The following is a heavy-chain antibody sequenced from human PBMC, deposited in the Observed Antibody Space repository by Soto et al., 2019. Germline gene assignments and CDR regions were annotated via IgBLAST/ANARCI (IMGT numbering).Heavy chain of an antibody. V-gene: IGHV5-10-1*01. D-gene: IGHD6-19*01. CDR3: ARHGAAIWLGY. CDR2: IDPSDSYI. CDR1: GYTFSGHW. Sequence: GESLKISCKTSGYTFSGHWISWVRQVPGKGLQWMGNIDPSDSYINYNPAFRGHITFSVDKSSSTAYLHWRSLGPSDTAIYYCARHGAAIWLGYWGQGTLVTVSS. J-gene: IGHJ4*02.